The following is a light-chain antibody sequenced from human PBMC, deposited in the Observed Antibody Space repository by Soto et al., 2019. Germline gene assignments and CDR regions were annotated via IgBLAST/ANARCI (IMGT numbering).Light chain of an antibody. CDR2: SND. J-gene: IGLJ2*01. Sequence: QSVLTQPPSASGTPGQRVTISCSGSNSNIGSHTVHWFRQVAGTAPKLLIYSNDQRTSGVPDRFSGSKSGTSVSLAISGLQSEDEADYYCSAGDDNLNGVVFGGGTKLTVL. CDR3: SAGDDNLNGVV. V-gene: IGLV1-44*01. CDR1: NSNIGSHT.